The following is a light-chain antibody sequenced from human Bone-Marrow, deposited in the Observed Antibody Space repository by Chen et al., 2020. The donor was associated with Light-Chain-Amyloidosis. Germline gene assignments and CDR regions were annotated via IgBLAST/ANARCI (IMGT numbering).Light chain of an antibody. J-gene: IGLJ2*01. Sequence: SYELTQPPSVSVSPGQTARITCPGDDLPKKYAYWYQQKPGQAPGLVIHRDTERPSGISERFSGSSAGTTATLTISGGQAEDEADYHCQSADSSGTYEVIFGGGTKLTVL. CDR3: QSADSSGTYEVI. CDR2: RDT. V-gene: IGLV3-25*03. CDR1: DLPKKY.